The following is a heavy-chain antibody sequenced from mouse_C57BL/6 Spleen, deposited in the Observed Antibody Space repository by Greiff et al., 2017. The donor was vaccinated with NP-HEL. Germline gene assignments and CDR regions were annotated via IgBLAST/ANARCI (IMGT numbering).Heavy chain of an antibody. CDR3: TRSLTGTEAMDY. Sequence: VQLKQSGAELVRPGASVTLSCKASGYTFTDYEMHWVKQTPVHGLEWIGAIDPETGGTAYNQKFKGKAILTADKSSSTAYMELRSLTSEDSAVYYCTRSLTGTEAMDYWGQGTSVTVSS. CDR1: GYTFTDYE. CDR2: IDPETGGT. V-gene: IGHV1-15*01. J-gene: IGHJ4*01. D-gene: IGHD4-1*01.